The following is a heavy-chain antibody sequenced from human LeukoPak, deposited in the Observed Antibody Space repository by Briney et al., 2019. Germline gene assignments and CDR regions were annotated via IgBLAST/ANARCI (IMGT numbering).Heavy chain of an antibody. CDR1: GFTFSSYA. Sequence: GGSLRLSCAASGFTFSSYAMSWVRQAPGKGLEWVSAIGGSGGSTYYADSVKGRFTISRDNSKETLYLQMNSLRAEDMAVYYCAKISKGGDYGNSDYWGQGTLVTVSS. J-gene: IGHJ4*02. D-gene: IGHD4-17*01. V-gene: IGHV3-23*01. CDR3: AKISKGGDYGNSDY. CDR2: IGGSGGST.